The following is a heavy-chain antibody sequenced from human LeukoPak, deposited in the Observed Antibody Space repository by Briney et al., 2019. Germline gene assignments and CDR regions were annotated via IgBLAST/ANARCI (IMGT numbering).Heavy chain of an antibody. J-gene: IGHJ6*02. D-gene: IGHD6-13*01. Sequence: PGGSLRLSCAASGFTFSSYAMSWVRQAPGKGLEWVSAISGSGGSTYYADSVKGRFTISRDNSKNTLYLQMNSLRAEDTAVYYCAKELGRRIAAAGRYGMDVWGQGTTVTVSS. CDR1: GFTFSSYA. V-gene: IGHV3-23*01. CDR2: ISGSGGST. CDR3: AKELGRRIAAAGRYGMDV.